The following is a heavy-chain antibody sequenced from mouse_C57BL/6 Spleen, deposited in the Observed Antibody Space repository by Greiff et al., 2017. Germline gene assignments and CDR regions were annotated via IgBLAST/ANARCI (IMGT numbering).Heavy chain of an antibody. D-gene: IGHD1-1*01. CDR2: IDPSDSET. V-gene: IGHV1-52*01. J-gene: IGHJ2*01. CDR3: ARTTYYGTSGDYFDY. Sequence: QVQLQQSGAELVRPGSSVKLSCKASGYTFTSYWMHWVKQRPIQGLEWIGNIDPSDSETHYNQKFKDKATLTVDKSSSTAYMQLSSLTSEDSAVYYCARTTYYGTSGDYFDYWGQGTTLTVSS. CDR1: GYTFTSYW.